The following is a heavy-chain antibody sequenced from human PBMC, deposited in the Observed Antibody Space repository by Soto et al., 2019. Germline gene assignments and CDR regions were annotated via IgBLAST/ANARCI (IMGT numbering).Heavy chain of an antibody. J-gene: IGHJ4*02. CDR1: GYTFTSYY. Sequence: GASVKVSCKASGYTFTSYYMHWVRQAPGQGLEWMGIINPSGGSTSYAQKFQGRVTMTRDTSTSTVYMELSSLRSEDTAVYYCAIVLQQLVGFDYWGQGTLVTVSS. V-gene: IGHV1-46*01. D-gene: IGHD6-13*01. CDR3: AIVLQQLVGFDY. CDR2: INPSGGST.